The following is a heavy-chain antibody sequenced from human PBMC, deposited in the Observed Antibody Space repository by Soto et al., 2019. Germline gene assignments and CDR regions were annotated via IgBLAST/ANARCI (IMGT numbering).Heavy chain of an antibody. V-gene: IGHV3-33*03. CDR1: GFSFSSYG. Sequence: GGSLRLSCAASGFSFSSYGMHWVRQAPGKGLDWVAVIWYDGSNKYYAESVKGRLTISRDNSKNTLYVQMNSLTVEDTAVYYCARAQYTGSYFDACDVWGQGTMVTV. J-gene: IGHJ3*01. CDR2: IWYDGSNK. D-gene: IGHD1-26*01. CDR3: ARAQYTGSYFDACDV.